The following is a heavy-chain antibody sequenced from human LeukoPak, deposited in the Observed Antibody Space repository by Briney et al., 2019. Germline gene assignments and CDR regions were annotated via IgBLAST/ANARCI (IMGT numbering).Heavy chain of an antibody. J-gene: IGHJ4*02. CDR1: GFTFSSYG. CDR2: IWYDGSNK. D-gene: IGHD6-13*01. Sequence: GRSLRLSCAASGFTFSSYGMHWVRQAPGKGLEWVAVIWYDGSNKYYADSVKGRLTISRDNSKNTLYLQMNSLRAEDTAVYYCARDPSRPYSSSWLDYWGQGTLVTVSS. V-gene: IGHV3-33*01. CDR3: ARDPSRPYSSSWLDY.